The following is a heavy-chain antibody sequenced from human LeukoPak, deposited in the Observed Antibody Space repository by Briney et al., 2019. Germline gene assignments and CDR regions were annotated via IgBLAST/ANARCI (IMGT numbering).Heavy chain of an antibody. D-gene: IGHD3-22*01. CDR2: IYSGGST. J-gene: IGHJ4*02. CDR1: GFTFGSYA. V-gene: IGHV3-53*01. Sequence: PGGSLRLSCAASGFTFGSYAMSWVRQAPGKGLEWVSVIYSGGSTYYADSVKGRFTISRDNSKNTLYLQMNSLRAEDTAVYYCATPPPDYYDSSGYLREERQGYWGQGTLVTVSS. CDR3: ATPPPDYYDSSGYLREERQGY.